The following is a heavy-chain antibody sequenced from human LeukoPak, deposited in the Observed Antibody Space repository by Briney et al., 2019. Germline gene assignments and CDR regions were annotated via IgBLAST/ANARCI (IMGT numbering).Heavy chain of an antibody. CDR3: ARGTPRVELAQDY. V-gene: IGHV3-53*01. Sequence: GGSLRLSCAASGFTFSNHWMSWVRQAPGKGLEWVSVIYSGGSTYYADSVKGRFTISRDNSNNTLYLQMNSLRAEDAAVYYCARGTPRVELAQDYWGQGTLVTVSS. CDR2: IYSGGST. J-gene: IGHJ4*02. D-gene: IGHD1-7*01. CDR1: GFTFSNHW.